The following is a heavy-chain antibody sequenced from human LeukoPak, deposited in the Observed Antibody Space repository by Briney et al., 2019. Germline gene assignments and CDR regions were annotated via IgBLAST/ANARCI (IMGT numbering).Heavy chain of an antibody. D-gene: IGHD3-10*01. Sequence: SETLSLTCNVSGSSISNGFFWAWIRQPPGKGLEWIGEINHSGSTNYNPSLKSRVTISVDTSKNQFSLKLSSVTAADTAVYYCARGRMHGYYGSGSYYTRNGSGCRYFDYWGQGTLVTVSS. J-gene: IGHJ4*02. CDR1: GSSISNGFF. CDR3: ARGRMHGYYGSGSYYTRNGSGCRYFDY. V-gene: IGHV4-38-2*02. CDR2: INHSGST.